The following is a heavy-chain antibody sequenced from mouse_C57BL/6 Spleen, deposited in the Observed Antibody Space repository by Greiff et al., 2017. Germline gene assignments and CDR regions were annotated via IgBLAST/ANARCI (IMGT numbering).Heavy chain of an antibody. Sequence: VKLMESGAELVKPGASVKMSCKASGYTFTSYWITWVKQRPGQGLEWIGDIYPGSGSTNYNEKFKSKATLTVDTSSSTAYMQLSSLTSEDSAVYYCARVWLPLYWYFDVWGTGTTVTVSS. D-gene: IGHD2-2*01. V-gene: IGHV1-55*01. CDR2: IYPGSGST. J-gene: IGHJ1*03. CDR1: GYTFTSYW. CDR3: ARVWLPLYWYFDV.